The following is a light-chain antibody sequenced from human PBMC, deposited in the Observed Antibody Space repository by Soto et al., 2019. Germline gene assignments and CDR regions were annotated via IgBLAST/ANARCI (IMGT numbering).Light chain of an antibody. Sequence: EIVLTQSPGTPSLSPGERATLSCRASQSVSSSYLAWYQQKPGQAPRLLIYAASSRATGIPDRFSGSWSGTDFSLTISRLEPEDFAVYYCQQYVTTPITFGQGTRLEIK. CDR1: QSVSSSY. V-gene: IGKV3-20*01. J-gene: IGKJ5*01. CDR2: AAS. CDR3: QQYVTTPIT.